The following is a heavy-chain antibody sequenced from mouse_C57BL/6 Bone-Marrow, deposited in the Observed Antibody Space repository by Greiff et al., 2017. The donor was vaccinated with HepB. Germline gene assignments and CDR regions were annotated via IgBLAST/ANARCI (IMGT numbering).Heavy chain of an antibody. V-gene: IGHV3-6*01. CDR3: AGNYDGTYWYFDV. CDR1: GYSFTSGYY. CDR2: ISYDGSN. D-gene: IGHD1-1*01. J-gene: IGHJ1*03. Sequence: VQLQESGPGLVKPSQSLSLSCSATGYSFTSGYYWYLIRQLPGNILEWMGYISYDGSNNYNPSLKNRISITRDTSKNQIFLKLNTLTTEYTATDYYAGNYDGTYWYFDVWGTGTTVTVSS.